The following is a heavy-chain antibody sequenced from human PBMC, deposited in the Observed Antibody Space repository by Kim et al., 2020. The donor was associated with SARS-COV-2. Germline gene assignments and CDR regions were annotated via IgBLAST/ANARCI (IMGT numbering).Heavy chain of an antibody. CDR1: GGSISSGGYY. CDR2: IYSSGRT. D-gene: IGHD1-1*01. V-gene: IGHV4-31*03. J-gene: IGHJ6*02. CDR3: TRDQYGAGNYYYGMDV. Sequence: SETLSLTCTVSGGSISSGGYYWSWIRQHPGKGLEWIGYIYSSGRTYYNPSLKSRVSISVDTSKNQFSLKLSSVTAADTAVYYCTRDQYGAGNYYYGMDVWDQVTTVKVPS.